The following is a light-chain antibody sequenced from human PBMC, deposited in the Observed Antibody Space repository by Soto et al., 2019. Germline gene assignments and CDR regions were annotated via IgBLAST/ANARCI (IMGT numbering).Light chain of an antibody. V-gene: IGLV2-11*01. Sequence: QSVLTQPRSVSGSPGQSVTISCTGTSTDVGGYNYVSWYQQHPGKVPKLMLYDVSKRHSGVPDRFSGSKSGNTASLTISWLKDEDEADYYCCSYAGRDTLYVFGSGTKLTVL. J-gene: IGLJ1*01. CDR2: DVS. CDR1: STDVGGYNY. CDR3: CSYAGRDTLYV.